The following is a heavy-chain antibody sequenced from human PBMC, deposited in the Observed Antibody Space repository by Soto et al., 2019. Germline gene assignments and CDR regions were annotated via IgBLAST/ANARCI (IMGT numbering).Heavy chain of an antibody. CDR1: GFTFTSPA. CDR3: AADRADYDFWSGYYALDY. J-gene: IGHJ4*02. Sequence: GASVKVSCKASGFTFTSPAVQWVRQARGQRLEWIGWIVVGSGNTNYAQKFQERVTITRDMSTSTAYMELSSLRSEDTAVYYCAADRADYDFWSGYYALDYWGQGTLVTVSS. V-gene: IGHV1-58*01. D-gene: IGHD3-3*01. CDR2: IVVGSGNT.